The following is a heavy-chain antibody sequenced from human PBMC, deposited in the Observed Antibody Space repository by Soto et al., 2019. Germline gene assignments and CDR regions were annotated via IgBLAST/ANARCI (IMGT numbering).Heavy chain of an antibody. CDR1: GFTFSNAW. Sequence: GGSLRLSCAASGFTFSNAWMSWVRQAPGKGLEWVGRIKSKTDGGTTDYAAPVTGRFTISRDDSKNTLYLQMNSLKTEDTAVYYCTTAPIAAAGKIDYWGQGTLVTVSS. J-gene: IGHJ4*02. CDR2: IKSKTDGGTT. CDR3: TTAPIAAAGKIDY. D-gene: IGHD6-13*01. V-gene: IGHV3-15*01.